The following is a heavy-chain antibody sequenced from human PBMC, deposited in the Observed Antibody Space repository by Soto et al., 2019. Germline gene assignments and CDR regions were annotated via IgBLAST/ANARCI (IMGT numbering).Heavy chain of an antibody. CDR1: GGTFSSYA. Sequence: QVQLVQSGAEVKKPGSSVKVSCKASGGTFSSYAISWVRQAPGQGLEWMGGIIPIFGTANYAQKFQGRGTITADESTSTAYMELSSLRSEDTAVYYCASGYYYDSSGYYPPLDAFDIWGQGTMVTVSS. CDR3: ASGYYYDSSGYYPPLDAFDI. J-gene: IGHJ3*02. D-gene: IGHD3-22*01. V-gene: IGHV1-69*01. CDR2: IIPIFGTA.